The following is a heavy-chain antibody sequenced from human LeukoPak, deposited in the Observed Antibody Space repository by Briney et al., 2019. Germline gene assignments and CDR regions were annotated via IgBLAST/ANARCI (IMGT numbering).Heavy chain of an antibody. Sequence: ASVKLSCKASGYTFTSYYMHWVRQAPRQGLEWMGIINPSGGSTSYAQKFQGRVTMTRDMSTSTVYMELSSLRSEDTAVYYCAREIGTTYGTPYFDYWGQGTLVTVSS. J-gene: IGHJ4*02. CDR2: INPSGGST. D-gene: IGHD1-7*01. CDR1: GYTFTSYY. CDR3: AREIGTTYGTPYFDY. V-gene: IGHV1-46*01.